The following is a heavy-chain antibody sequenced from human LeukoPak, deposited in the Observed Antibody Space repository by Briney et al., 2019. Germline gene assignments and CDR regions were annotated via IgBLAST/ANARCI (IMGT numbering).Heavy chain of an antibody. CDR3: VRDSDRRSDY. J-gene: IGHJ4*02. Sequence: GGSLRLSCAASGFTFSSSAMSWVRQAPGKGLEWVSGFRDSGGTTAYADSVKGRFTVSRDSAKNSLYLQMNSLRAEDTAVYYCVRDSDRRSDYWGQGTLVTVSS. CDR2: FRDSGGTT. D-gene: IGHD3-22*01. CDR1: GFTFSSSA. V-gene: IGHV3-23*01.